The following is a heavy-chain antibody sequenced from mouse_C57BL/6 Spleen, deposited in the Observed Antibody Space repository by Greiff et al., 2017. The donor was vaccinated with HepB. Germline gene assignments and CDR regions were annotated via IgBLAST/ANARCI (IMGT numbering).Heavy chain of an antibody. CDR3: AKPPDGYDLAWFAY. D-gene: IGHD2-2*01. J-gene: IGHJ3*01. CDR2: LWGDGST. Sequence: VQVVESGPGLVAPSQSLSITCTVSGFSLTSYGVSWVRQPPGKGLEWLGVLWGDGSTNYHSALISRLSISKDNSKSHFFLKLNSLQTDDTATYYCAKPPDGYDLAWFAYWGQGTLVTVSA. V-gene: IGHV2-3*01. CDR1: GFSLTSYG.